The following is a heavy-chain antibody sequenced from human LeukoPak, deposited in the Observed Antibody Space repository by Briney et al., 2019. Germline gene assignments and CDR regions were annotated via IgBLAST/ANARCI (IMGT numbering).Heavy chain of an antibody. J-gene: IGHJ4*02. CDR2: FSSDGSTT. CDR1: GFTFSRYS. CDR3: ARGSFGSFDY. V-gene: IGHV3-74*01. Sequence: PGGSLRLSCASSGFTFSRYSMHWVRHAPGKGLVWVSRFSSDGSTTTYADSVKGRFTISRDNAKKRLYLQMDSLRVEDTAVYYCARGSFGSFDYWGQGSLVTVSS. D-gene: IGHD3-10*01.